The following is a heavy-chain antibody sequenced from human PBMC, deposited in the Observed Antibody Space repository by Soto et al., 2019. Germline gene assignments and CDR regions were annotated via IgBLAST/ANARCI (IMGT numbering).Heavy chain of an antibody. CDR2: IYWNDDK. CDR3: ALSNCSSTSCSNPFDY. Sequence: SVPTLGNPTQTLTLTCTFAGFSLSTSGVGVGWIRQPPGKALEWLALIYWNDDKRYSPSLKSRLTITKDTSKNQVVLTMTNMDPVDTATYYCALSNCSSTSCSNPFDYWGQGTLVTVSS. V-gene: IGHV2-5*01. J-gene: IGHJ4*02. CDR1: GFSLSTSGVG. D-gene: IGHD2-2*01.